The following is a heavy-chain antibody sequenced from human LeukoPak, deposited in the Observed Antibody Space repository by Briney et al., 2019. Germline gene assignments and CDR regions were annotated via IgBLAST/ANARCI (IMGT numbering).Heavy chain of an antibody. CDR1: GFTFSSYS. V-gene: IGHV3-21*01. Sequence: GGSLRLSCAASGFTFSSYSMNWVRQAPGKGLEWVSSISSSSSYIYYADSVKGRFTISRDNAKNSLYLQMNSLRAEDMAVYYCARRRGDSSSWSYFDYWGQGTLVTVSS. CDR3: ARRRGDSSSWSYFDY. J-gene: IGHJ4*02. CDR2: ISSSSSYI. D-gene: IGHD6-13*01.